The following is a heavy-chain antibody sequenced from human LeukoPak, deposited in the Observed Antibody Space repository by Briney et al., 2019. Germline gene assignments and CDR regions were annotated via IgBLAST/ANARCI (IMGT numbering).Heavy chain of an antibody. CDR1: GGSITNYY. Sequence: SETLSLTCTVSGGSITNYYWNWIRQPPGKGLEWMGSINYSGSTSYNPSLKSRVTISVDTSKNQFSLKLTSLTAADTAVYYCARKPSPITTYRYFDLWGRGTLATVSS. CDR2: INYSGST. V-gene: IGHV4-59*01. J-gene: IGHJ2*01. CDR3: ARKPSPITTYRYFDL. D-gene: IGHD4-11*01.